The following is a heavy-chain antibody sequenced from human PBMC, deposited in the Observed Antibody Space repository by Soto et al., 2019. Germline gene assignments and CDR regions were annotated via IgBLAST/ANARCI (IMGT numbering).Heavy chain of an antibody. D-gene: IGHD3-10*01. CDR2: ISYDGSNK. CDR3: AKRVWFGEPWHYYYYGMDV. CDR1: GFTFSSYG. J-gene: IGHJ6*02. V-gene: IGHV3-30*18. Sequence: GGSLRLSCAASGFTFSSYGMHWVRQAPGKGLEWVAVISYDGSNKYYADSVKGRFTISRDNSKNTLYLQMNSLRAEDTAVYYCAKRVWFGEPWHYYYYGMDVWGQGTTVTVSS.